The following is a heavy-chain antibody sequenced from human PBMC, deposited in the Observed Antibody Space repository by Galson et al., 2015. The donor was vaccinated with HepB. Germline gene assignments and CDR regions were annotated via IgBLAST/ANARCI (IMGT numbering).Heavy chain of an antibody. D-gene: IGHD5-18*01. CDR3: TRIAMVSYFDY. J-gene: IGHJ4*02. Sequence: SLRLSCAASGFTFSSYWMNWVRQAPGKGLEWVANIKPDGSQKYYVDSVKGRFTISRDNAKNSLFLQMNSLRAEDTAVYYCTRIAMVSYFDYWGQGTLVTVSS. V-gene: IGHV3-7*05. CDR1: GFTFSSYW. CDR2: IKPDGSQK.